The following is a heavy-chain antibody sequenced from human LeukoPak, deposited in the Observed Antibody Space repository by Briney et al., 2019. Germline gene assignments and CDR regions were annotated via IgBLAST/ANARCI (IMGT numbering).Heavy chain of an antibody. D-gene: IGHD3-22*01. Sequence: PSETLSLTCTVSGGSISGYYWSWIRQPPGKGLEWIGYIYYSGSTNYNPSLKSRATISIDTSKNQFSLKLSSVTAADTAVYYCARLSGYSSGHYYSDYWGQGTLVTVSS. CDR2: IYYSGST. CDR3: ARLSGYSSGHYYSDY. CDR1: GGSISGYY. J-gene: IGHJ4*02. V-gene: IGHV4-59*01.